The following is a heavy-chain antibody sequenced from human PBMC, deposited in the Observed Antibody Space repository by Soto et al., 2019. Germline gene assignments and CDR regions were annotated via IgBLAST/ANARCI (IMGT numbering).Heavy chain of an antibody. Sequence: PSETLSLTCIVSGASFSDANYYWVWIRQPPGEGLEWIGSFYYDGRTYYNASLKSRVTISVDTSKNHFSLMLTSVTAADTAVYYCGRRSHIVVAQTWGQGTLVTVAS. CDR1: GASFSDANYY. J-gene: IGHJ4*02. V-gene: IGHV4-39*02. CDR3: GRRSHIVVAQT. CDR2: FYYDGRT. D-gene: IGHD2-21*01.